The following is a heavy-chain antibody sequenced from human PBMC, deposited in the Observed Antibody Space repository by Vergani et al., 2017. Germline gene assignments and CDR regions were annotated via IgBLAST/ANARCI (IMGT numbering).Heavy chain of an antibody. V-gene: IGHV1-8*01. CDR3: ARGDGYCSTTNCPTDWFDP. Sequence: QVQLVQSGAEVKTPGASVKVSCKASGYTFTSYDINWVRQATGQGLEWMGWMNPNSGNTGYAQKFQGRVTMTRNTSISTAYMELRSLRSEDTAVYYCARGDGYCSTTNCPTDWFDPWGQGTLVTVSS. CDR1: GYTFTSYD. CDR2: MNPNSGNT. D-gene: IGHD2-2*03. J-gene: IGHJ5*02.